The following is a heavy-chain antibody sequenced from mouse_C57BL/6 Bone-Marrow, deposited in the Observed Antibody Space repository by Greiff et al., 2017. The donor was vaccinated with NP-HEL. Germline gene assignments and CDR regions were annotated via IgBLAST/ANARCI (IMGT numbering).Heavy chain of an antibody. CDR3: ARGDYGSSRFGYAMDY. Sequence: VQLQQSGPELVKPGASVKISCKASGYAFSSYWMNWVKERPGKGLEWIGQIYPGDGDTTYNGKFKGKATLTADKSSSTAYMQVSSLTSEDSAVYFCARGDYGSSRFGYAMDYWGQGTSVTVSA. CDR2: IYPGDGDT. CDR1: GYAFSSYW. J-gene: IGHJ4*01. V-gene: IGHV1-80*01. D-gene: IGHD1-1*01.